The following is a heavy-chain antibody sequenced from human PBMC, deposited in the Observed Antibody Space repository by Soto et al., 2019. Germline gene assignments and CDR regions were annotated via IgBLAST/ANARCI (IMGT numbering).Heavy chain of an antibody. CDR3: ARPGYYDYIWGSYLDY. CDR2: ISGGGGDT. Sequence: EVQLLESGGGLVQPGGSLRLSCAASGFTFSAYAVSWVRQAPGKGLEWVSAISGGGGDTFYADSVKGRFTISRDNSKNPLYLQMNSLRAEDTAIYYCARPGYYDYIWGSYLDYWGQGTLVTVSS. CDR1: GFTFSAYA. V-gene: IGHV3-23*01. J-gene: IGHJ4*02. D-gene: IGHD3-16*02.